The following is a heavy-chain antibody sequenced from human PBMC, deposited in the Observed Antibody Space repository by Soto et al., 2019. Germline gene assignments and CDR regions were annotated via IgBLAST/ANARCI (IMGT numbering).Heavy chain of an antibody. CDR1: GGTFSSYA. CDR2: IIPIFGTA. V-gene: IGHV1-69*06. J-gene: IGHJ6*02. Sequence: GASVKVSCKASGGTFSSYAISWVRQAPGQGLEWMGGIIPIFGTANYAQKFQGRVTITADTSTSTAYMELSSLRSEDTAVYYCARVSNDFWSGYYTSYYYGMDVWGQGTTVTVSS. CDR3: ARVSNDFWSGYYTSYYYGMDV. D-gene: IGHD3-3*01.